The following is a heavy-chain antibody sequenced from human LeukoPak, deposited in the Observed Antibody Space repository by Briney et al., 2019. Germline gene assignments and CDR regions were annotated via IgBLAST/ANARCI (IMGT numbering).Heavy chain of an antibody. Sequence: PSETLSLTCTVSGGSISSSSYYWGWIRQPPGKGLEWIGSIYYSGSTYYNPSLKSRVTISVDTSKNQFSLKLSSVTAADTAVYYCARDGYFDYWGQGTLVTVSS. CDR2: IYYSGST. J-gene: IGHJ4*02. V-gene: IGHV4-39*07. CDR1: GGSISSSSYY. CDR3: ARDGYFDY.